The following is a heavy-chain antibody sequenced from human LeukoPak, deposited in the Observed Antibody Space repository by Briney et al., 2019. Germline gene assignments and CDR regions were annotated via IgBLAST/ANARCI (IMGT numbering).Heavy chain of an antibody. CDR1: RYTFTSYG. Sequence: ASVKVSCKASRYTFTSYGISWVRPAPGQGLERMGWISAYNGNTNYAQKLQGRVTMTTDTSTSTAYMELRSLRSDDTAVYYCARDGTTVVTRDAFDIWGQGTMVTVSS. D-gene: IGHD4-23*01. CDR2: ISAYNGNT. CDR3: ARDGTTVVTRDAFDI. V-gene: IGHV1-18*01. J-gene: IGHJ3*02.